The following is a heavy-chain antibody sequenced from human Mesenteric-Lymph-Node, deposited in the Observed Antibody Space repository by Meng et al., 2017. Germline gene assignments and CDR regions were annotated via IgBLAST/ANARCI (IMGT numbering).Heavy chain of an antibody. V-gene: IGHV1-18*01. CDR3: ASSCGVCYYDSSCPNGNDAFDI. Sequence: ASVKVSCKASGYTFTSYCISWVRQAPGQGLEWMGWISAYTGNTNYAQKFQGRVTITTDKSTSTAYMELSSLRSAETAVYYCASSCGVCYYDSSCPNGNDAFDIWGQGTMVTVSS. CDR2: ISAYTGNT. CDR1: GYTFTSYC. D-gene: IGHD3-22*01. J-gene: IGHJ3*02.